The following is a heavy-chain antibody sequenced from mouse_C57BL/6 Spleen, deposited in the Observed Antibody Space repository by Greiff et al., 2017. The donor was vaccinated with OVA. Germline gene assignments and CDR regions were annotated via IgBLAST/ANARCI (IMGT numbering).Heavy chain of an antibody. D-gene: IGHD2-4*01. J-gene: IGHJ4*01. CDR1: GFTFSDYY. V-gene: IGHV5-16*01. CDR3: ARAIYYDYFYAMDY. Sequence: DVKLVESEGGLVQPGSSMKLSCTASGFTFSDYYMAWVRQVPEKGLEWVANINYDGSSTYYLDSLKSRFIISRDNAKNILYLQMSSLKSEDTATYYCARAIYYDYFYAMDYWGQGTSVTVSS. CDR2: INYDGSST.